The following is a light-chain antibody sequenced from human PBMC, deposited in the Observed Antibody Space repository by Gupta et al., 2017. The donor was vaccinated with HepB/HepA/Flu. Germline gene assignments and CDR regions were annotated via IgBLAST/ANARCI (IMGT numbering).Light chain of an antibody. CDR2: DAS. Sequence: EIVLTQSPATLSVSPEETATLPCRSSQSVSNILAWYQQKHGQDPRLLIYDASNRATGMPARLSGSGCWTKVTLPIISLEPEDFAVYYCQHGSDWPPFTFGPGTKVEI. J-gene: IGKJ3*01. V-gene: IGKV3-11*01. CDR1: QSVSNI. CDR3: QHGSDWPPFT.